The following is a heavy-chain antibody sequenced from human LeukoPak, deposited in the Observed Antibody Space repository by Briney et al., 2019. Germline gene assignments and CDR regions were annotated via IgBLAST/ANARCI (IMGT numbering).Heavy chain of an antibody. V-gene: IGHV3-23*01. D-gene: IGHD2-2*01. CDR1: GFTFSSYA. CDR2: ISGSGGST. J-gene: IGHJ4*02. Sequence: GGSLRLSCAASGFTFSSYAMSWVRQAPGKGLEWVSPISGSGGSTYYADSVKGRFTISRDNSKNTLYLQMNSLRAEDTAVYYCAKVRYCSSTSCLYYFDYWGQGTLVTVSS. CDR3: AKVRYCSSTSCLYYFDY.